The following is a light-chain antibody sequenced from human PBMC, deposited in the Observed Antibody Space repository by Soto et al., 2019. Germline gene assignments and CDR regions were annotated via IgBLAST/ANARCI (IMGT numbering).Light chain of an antibody. J-gene: IGKJ4*01. CDR2: AAS. Sequence: IQMTQSPSSLPASVGDRVTITCRASQSISSYLNWYQQKPGKAPKLLIYAASSLQSGVPSRFSGSGSGTDFTLTISSLQPEDFATYYCQQSYSTPTFGGGTKVDIK. V-gene: IGKV1-39*01. CDR1: QSISSY. CDR3: QQSYSTPT.